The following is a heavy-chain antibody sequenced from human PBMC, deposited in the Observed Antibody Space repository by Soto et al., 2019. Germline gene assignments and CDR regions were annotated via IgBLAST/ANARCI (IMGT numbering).Heavy chain of an antibody. CDR1: GFTFSSYV. V-gene: IGHV3-23*01. Sequence: GGSLRLSCVASGFTFSSYVMNWVRKAPGKGLYWVSGISGSGGSTYYADSVKGRFTISRDNSKNTLYLQMNSLRVEDTAVYYCAKGPRAPPPHDYGMDVWRQGTTVTVSS. CDR2: ISGSGGST. J-gene: IGHJ6*02. CDR3: AKGPRAPPPHDYGMDV.